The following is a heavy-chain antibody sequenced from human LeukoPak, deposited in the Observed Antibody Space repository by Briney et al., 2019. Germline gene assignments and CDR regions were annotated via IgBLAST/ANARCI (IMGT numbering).Heavy chain of an antibody. D-gene: IGHD2-2*02. CDR1: GFTFSSYG. CDR3: ASRYCSSTSCYTSLPYNWFDP. V-gene: IGHV3-30*02. J-gene: IGHJ5*02. CDR2: IRYDGSNK. Sequence: GGSLRLSCAASGFTFSSYGMHWVRQAPGKGLEWVAFIRYDGSNKYYADSVKGRFTISRDNSKNTLYLQMNSLRAEDTAVYYCASRYCSSTSCYTSLPYNWFDPWGQGTLVTVSS.